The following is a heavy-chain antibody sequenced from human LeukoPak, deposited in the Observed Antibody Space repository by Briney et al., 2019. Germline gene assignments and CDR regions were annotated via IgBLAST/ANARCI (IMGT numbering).Heavy chain of an antibody. CDR3: ARAPLYNWNPFDY. J-gene: IGHJ4*02. Sequence: ASVKVSCKASGYTFTGYYMHWVRQAPGQGLEWMGWINPNSGGTNYAQKFQGRVTITRDTSISTAYMELSRLRSDDTAVYYCARAPLYNWNPFDYWGQGTLVTVSS. CDR2: INPNSGGT. D-gene: IGHD1-20*01. CDR1: GYTFTGYY. V-gene: IGHV1-2*02.